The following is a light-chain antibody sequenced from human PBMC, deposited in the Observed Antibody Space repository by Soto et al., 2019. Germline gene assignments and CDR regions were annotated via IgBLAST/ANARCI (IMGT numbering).Light chain of an antibody. CDR1: SSNIWGYNV. CDR3: CSNVGATTYV. CDR2: EGI. J-gene: IGLJ1*01. Sequence: QSVLTQPASVSGSTVQSITISCSGTSSNIWGYNVVSWYQQHPGKAPKVIVYEGIKRPSGVSDRCSGSTSGSTASLTISGLQAEDEAEYYCCSNVGATTYVFGSGTKGTVL. V-gene: IGLV2-23*01.